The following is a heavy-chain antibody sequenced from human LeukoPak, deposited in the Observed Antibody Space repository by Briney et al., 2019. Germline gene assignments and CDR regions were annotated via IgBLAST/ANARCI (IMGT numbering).Heavy chain of an antibody. Sequence: SETLSLTCTVSGGSISTYYWSCIRQPPGKGLEWIGYIYYSGSTNYNPSLKSRVTISVDTSKNQFSLKLSSVTAADTAVYYCARDPWYFDLWGRGTLVTVSS. J-gene: IGHJ2*01. CDR2: IYYSGST. CDR3: ARDPWYFDL. V-gene: IGHV4-59*01. CDR1: GGSISTYY.